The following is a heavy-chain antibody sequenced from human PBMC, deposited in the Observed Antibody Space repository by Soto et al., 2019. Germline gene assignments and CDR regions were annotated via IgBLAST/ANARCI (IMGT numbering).Heavy chain of an antibody. Sequence: SGPTLVNPTQTLTLTCTFSGFSLSTSGVGVGWIRQPPGKALEWLALIYWNDDKRYSPSLKSRLSITKDTSKNQVVLTMTNMDPLDTATYYCAHRPPYAYDQSYFDPWGQGTLVTVSS. CDR1: GFSLSTSGVG. D-gene: IGHD3-22*01. CDR3: AHRPPYAYDQSYFDP. CDR2: IYWNDDK. J-gene: IGHJ5*02. V-gene: IGHV2-5*01.